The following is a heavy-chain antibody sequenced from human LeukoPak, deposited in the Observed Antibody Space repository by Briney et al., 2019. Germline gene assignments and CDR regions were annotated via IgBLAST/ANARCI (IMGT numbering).Heavy chain of an antibody. J-gene: IGHJ4*02. V-gene: IGHV3-30-3*01. CDR1: GFTFSSYA. CDR3: ARDPSGGSGWLDDY. Sequence: GRSLRLSCAASGFTFSSYAMHWVRQAPGKGLEWVAVISYDGSNKYYADSVKGRFTISRDNSKNTLYLQMNSLRAEDTAVYYCARDPSGGSGWLDDYWGQGTLVTVSS. D-gene: IGHD6-19*01. CDR2: ISYDGSNK.